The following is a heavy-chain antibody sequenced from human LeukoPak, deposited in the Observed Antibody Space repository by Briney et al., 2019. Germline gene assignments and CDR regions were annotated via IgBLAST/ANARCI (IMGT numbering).Heavy chain of an antibody. Sequence: SETLSLTCAVYGGSFSGYYWSWIRQPPGKGLEWIGEINHSGSTNYNPSLKSRVTISVDTSKNQFSLKMSSVTAADTAVYYCARGGPRWLQYLIVYWGQGTLVTVSS. CDR2: INHSGST. CDR1: GGSFSGYY. J-gene: IGHJ4*02. V-gene: IGHV4-34*01. CDR3: ARGGPRWLQYLIVY. D-gene: IGHD5-24*01.